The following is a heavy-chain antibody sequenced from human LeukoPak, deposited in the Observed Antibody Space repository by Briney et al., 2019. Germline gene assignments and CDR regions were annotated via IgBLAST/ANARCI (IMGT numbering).Heavy chain of an antibody. CDR3: ARMPYYYDSSGLTYYYYGMDV. J-gene: IGHJ6*02. CDR2: IYYSGST. CDR1: GGSISSYY. D-gene: IGHD3-22*01. V-gene: IGHV4-59*01. Sequence: SETLSLTCTVSGGSISSYYWSWIRQPPGKGLEWIGYIYYSGSTNYNPSLKSRVTISVDTPKNQLSLKLSSVTAADTAVYYCARMPYYYDSSGLTYYYYGMDVWGQGTTVTVSS.